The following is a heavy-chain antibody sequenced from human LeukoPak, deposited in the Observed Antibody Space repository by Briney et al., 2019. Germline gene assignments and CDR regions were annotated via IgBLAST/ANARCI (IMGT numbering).Heavy chain of an antibody. Sequence: PGGSLRLSCTASGFTFGDYAMSWVRQAPGKGLEWVGFIRSKAYGGTTEYAASVKGRFTISRDDSKSIAYLQMNSLKTEDTAVHYCTRNPNYDILTGYLIWGQGTLVTVSS. CDR1: GFTFGDYA. J-gene: IGHJ4*02. CDR3: TRNPNYDILTGYLI. CDR2: IRSKAYGGTT. D-gene: IGHD3-9*01. V-gene: IGHV3-49*04.